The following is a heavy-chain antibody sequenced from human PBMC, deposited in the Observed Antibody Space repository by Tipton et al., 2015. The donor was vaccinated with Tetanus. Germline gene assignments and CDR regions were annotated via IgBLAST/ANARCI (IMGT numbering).Heavy chain of an antibody. CDR2: IHYTGFT. CDR1: NGSISDYY. CDR3: ARAEITPHFDD. D-gene: IGHD5-24*01. J-gene: IGHJ4*02. Sequence: LRLSCSVSNGSISDYYWSWVRLPPGKGLEWIATIHYTGFTTYNPSLKSRVTTSIDTSRKYFSLSLRSLTAADSAVYYCARAEITPHFDDWGPGARVTVSS. V-gene: IGHV4-59*01.